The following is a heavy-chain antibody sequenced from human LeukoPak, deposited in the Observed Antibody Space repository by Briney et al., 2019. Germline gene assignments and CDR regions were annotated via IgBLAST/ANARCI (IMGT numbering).Heavy chain of an antibody. V-gene: IGHV3-30*03. Sequence: PGRPLRLSCATPGFTFSSYWMHWVRQAPGKGLGWVAVISYVGSNKYYADSVKGRFTISRDNSKNTLYLQVNSLRAEDTAVYHCASGWGELASHDAFDIWGQETMVTVSS. CDR1: GFTFSSYW. J-gene: IGHJ3*02. CDR2: ISYVGSNK. CDR3: ASGWGELASHDAFDI. D-gene: IGHD1-26*01.